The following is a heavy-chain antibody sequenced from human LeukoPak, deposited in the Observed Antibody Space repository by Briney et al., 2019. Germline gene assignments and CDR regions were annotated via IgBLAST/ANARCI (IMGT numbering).Heavy chain of an antibody. CDR1: GYTFTTYY. CDR2: INPSDGRT. D-gene: IGHD1-1*01. V-gene: IGHV1-46*01. CDR3: ARHSLPGTTPFDI. Sequence: ASVKVSCKASGYTFTTYYMHWVRQAPGQGPGGVGVINPSDGRTSYAQKFQGRVTMTRDTSTSTVYMDLSSLRSDDTAVYSCARHSLPGTTPFDIWGQGTLVTVSS. J-gene: IGHJ4*02.